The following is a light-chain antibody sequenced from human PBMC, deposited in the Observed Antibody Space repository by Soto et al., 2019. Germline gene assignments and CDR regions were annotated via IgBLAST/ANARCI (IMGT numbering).Light chain of an antibody. CDR1: QSIGTW. Sequence: DIQMTQSPSTLSASVGGRVTITCRASQSIGTWLAWYQQKPGKAPKLLIYDASSLERGVPSRSSGGGSGTEFTLTITSLQPDDFGTYYCQQYNGHTWMFGQGTKVDIK. J-gene: IGKJ1*01. CDR3: QQYNGHTWM. CDR2: DAS. V-gene: IGKV1-5*01.